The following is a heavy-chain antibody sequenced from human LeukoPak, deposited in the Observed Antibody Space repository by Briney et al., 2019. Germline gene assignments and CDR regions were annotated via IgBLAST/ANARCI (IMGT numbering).Heavy chain of an antibody. CDR3: ARSRGSGYYFFGFDP. Sequence: SETLSLTCTVSGLSISSFYWSWIRQPAGKGLEWIGSIYTSGSTNYNPSLKSRVTISVDTSKNQFSLKLSSVTAADTAVCYCARSRGSGYYFFGFDPWGQGTLVTVSS. D-gene: IGHD3-22*01. J-gene: IGHJ5*02. CDR1: GLSISSFY. CDR2: IYTSGST. V-gene: IGHV4-4*07.